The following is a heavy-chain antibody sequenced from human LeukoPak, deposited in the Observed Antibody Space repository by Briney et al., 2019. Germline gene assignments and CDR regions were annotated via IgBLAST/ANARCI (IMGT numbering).Heavy chain of an antibody. CDR1: GFTFRNSG. D-gene: IGHD6-13*01. V-gene: IGHV3-23*01. CDR3: AKDRLVHDS. J-gene: IGHJ4*02. CDR2: ISDSGGKT. Sequence: GGSLRLSCAASGFTFRNSGMSWVRQAPGKGPEWVSAISDSGGKTYYSNSVKGRFTISRDNSKNTLYLQMNSLRGDDTAVYYCAKDRLVHDSWGQGTLVTVSS.